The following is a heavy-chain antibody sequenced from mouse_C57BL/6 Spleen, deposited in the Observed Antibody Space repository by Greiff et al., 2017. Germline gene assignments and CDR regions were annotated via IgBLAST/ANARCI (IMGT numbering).Heavy chain of an antibody. CDR2: IHPNSGST. V-gene: IGHV1-64*01. J-gene: IGHJ2*01. Sequence: QVQLQQSGAELVKPGASVKLSCKASGYTFTSYWMHWVKQRPGQGLEWIGMIHPNSGSTNYNEKFKSKATLTVDKSSSTAYMQLSSLTSEDSAVYYCARWDYDGSSPDYWGQGTTLTVSS. D-gene: IGHD1-1*01. CDR1: GYTFTSYW. CDR3: ARWDYDGSSPDY.